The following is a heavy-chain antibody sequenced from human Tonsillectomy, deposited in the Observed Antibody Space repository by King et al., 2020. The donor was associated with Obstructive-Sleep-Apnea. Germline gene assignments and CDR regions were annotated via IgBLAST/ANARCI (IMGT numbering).Heavy chain of an antibody. D-gene: IGHD5-12*01. J-gene: IGHJ4*02. CDR3: ARHRGVEDYGGYGDYFDY. Sequence: VQLQESGPGLVKPSETLSLTCTVSGGSISNYYWSWIRQPPGKGLEWSGYIYYSGNTNFNPSLKSRVAISAETSKIQFSLRLSSVTAADTAVYYCARHRGVEDYGGYGDYFDYWGQGTLVTVSS. CDR1: GGSISNYY. V-gene: IGHV4-59*08. CDR2: IYYSGNT.